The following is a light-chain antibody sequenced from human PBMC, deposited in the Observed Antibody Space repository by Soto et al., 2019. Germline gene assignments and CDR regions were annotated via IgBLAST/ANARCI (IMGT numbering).Light chain of an antibody. J-gene: IGLJ2*01. V-gene: IGLV4-60*02. CDR2: LEDTGSY. Sequence: QPVLTQSSSASTSLGSSVKLTCTLSSGHSSYTIAWHQQKPGKAPRYLMKLEDTGSYTKESGVPYRFSGSSSGADRYLTISNLQFEDEADYYCENWDSNSVLFGGGTKLTVL. CDR1: SGHSSYT. CDR3: ENWDSNSVL.